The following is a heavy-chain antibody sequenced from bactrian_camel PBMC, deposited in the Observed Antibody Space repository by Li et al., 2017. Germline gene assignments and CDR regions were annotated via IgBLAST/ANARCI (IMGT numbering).Heavy chain of an antibody. CDR2: TWANGDRT. CDR3: AAEPTRNAYCSTLTRPQY. Sequence: HVQLVESGGGSVQAGGSLTLSCDVPGYTRSSFCLGWFRQAPGKEREVVAATWANGDRTHYHDSIKGRFTISHDSAKKTAYLQMNELKPEDTAIYYCAAEPTRNAYCSTLTRPQYWGQGTQV. J-gene: IGHJ4*01. D-gene: IGHD1*01. CDR1: GYTRSSFC. V-gene: IGHV3-3*01.